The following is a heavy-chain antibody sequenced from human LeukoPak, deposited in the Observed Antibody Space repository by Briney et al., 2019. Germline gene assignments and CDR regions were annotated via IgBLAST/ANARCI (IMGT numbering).Heavy chain of an antibody. Sequence: ASVTVSCTASGGAFSNFAISWVRQAPGQGLEWMGWISAYNGNTNYAQKLQGRVTMTTDTSTSTAYMELRSLRSDDTAVYYCARDYSGSYSTTAFDYWGQGTLVTVSS. V-gene: IGHV1-18*01. D-gene: IGHD1-26*01. CDR2: ISAYNGNT. CDR1: GGAFSNFA. J-gene: IGHJ4*02. CDR3: ARDYSGSYSTTAFDY.